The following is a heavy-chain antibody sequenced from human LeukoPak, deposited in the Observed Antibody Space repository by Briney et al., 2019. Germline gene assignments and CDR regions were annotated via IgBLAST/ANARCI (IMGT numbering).Heavy chain of an antibody. CDR1: GGTFSSYA. V-gene: IGHV1-69*05. CDR3: ARDHPYYYMDV. J-gene: IGHJ6*03. Sequence: AASVKVSCKASGGTFSSYAISWVRQAPGQGLEWMGGIIPIFGTANYAQKFQGRVTITTDESTSTAYMELSSLRSEDTAVYYRARDHPYYYMDVWGKGTTVTVSS. CDR2: IIPIFGTA.